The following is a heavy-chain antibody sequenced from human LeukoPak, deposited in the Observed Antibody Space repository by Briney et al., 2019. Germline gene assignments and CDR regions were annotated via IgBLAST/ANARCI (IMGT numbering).Heavy chain of an antibody. CDR3: ARPASGYYDSSGPGTDAFDI. Sequence: GESLKISCKGFRYSFTSYWIGWVRQMPGKGLEWVGIIYPGDSDTRYRPSFQGQVTISADKSISTAYLQWSSLKASDTAMYYCARPASGYYDSSGPGTDAFDIWGQGTMVTVSS. CDR1: RYSFTSYW. J-gene: IGHJ3*02. CDR2: IYPGDSDT. D-gene: IGHD3-22*01. V-gene: IGHV5-51*01.